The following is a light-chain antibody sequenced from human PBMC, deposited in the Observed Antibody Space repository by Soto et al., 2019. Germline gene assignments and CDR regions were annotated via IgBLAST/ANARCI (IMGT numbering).Light chain of an antibody. CDR2: AAS. Sequence: DIQMTQAPSSVSASVGDRVTITCRASQDINNRVAWFQQRPGRAPKYLIQAASILQSGFPSRFSATGSGTDFTLTIDSLQPEDFATYYCLQVKNFPRTFXQGTKVDIK. J-gene: IGKJ1*01. CDR3: LQVKNFPRT. CDR1: QDINNR. V-gene: IGKV1-12*01.